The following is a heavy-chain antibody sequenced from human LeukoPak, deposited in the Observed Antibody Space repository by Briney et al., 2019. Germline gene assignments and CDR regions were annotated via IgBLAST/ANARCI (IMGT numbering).Heavy chain of an antibody. CDR1: GFTFSIYG. J-gene: IGHJ4*02. V-gene: IGHV3-30*02. CDR3: ATQTITLVVVISPFDY. D-gene: IGHD3-22*01. Sequence: GGSLRLSCAASGFTFSIYGMHWVRQAPGKGLEWVAFIRHDGSIKYYADSVKGRFTISRDNSRSTVYLQMNSLKPDDTAVYYCATQTITLVVVISPFDYWGQGALVTVSS. CDR2: IRHDGSIK.